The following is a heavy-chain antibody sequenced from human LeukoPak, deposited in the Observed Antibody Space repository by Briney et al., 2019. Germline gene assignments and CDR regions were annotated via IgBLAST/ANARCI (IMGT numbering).Heavy chain of an antibody. CDR3: ARERGMRELRTWFDP. CDR1: GGSITFGSYY. J-gene: IGHJ5*02. CDR2: VYVTGIT. V-gene: IGHV4-61*02. D-gene: IGHD3-16*01. Sequence: SETPSLTCNVSGGSITFGSYYWNWIRQPAGKTLEWIGRVYVTGITNYNPSPKSRVTISLDKARNQVSLMLTSVTAADTAVYYCARERGMRELRTWFDPWGQGSLVTVST.